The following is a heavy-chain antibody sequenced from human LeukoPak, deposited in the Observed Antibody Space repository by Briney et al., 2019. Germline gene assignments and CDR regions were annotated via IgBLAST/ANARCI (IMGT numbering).Heavy chain of an antibody. CDR3: ARGAGTVTTGAFDY. CDR2: INHSGST. D-gene: IGHD4-17*01. Sequence: ETLSLTCAVYGGSFSGYYWSWIRQPPGKGLEWIGEINHSGSTNYNPSLKSRVTISVDTSKNQFSLKLSSVTAADTAVYYCARGAGTVTTGAFDYWGQGTLVTVSS. J-gene: IGHJ4*02. CDR1: GGSFSGYY. V-gene: IGHV4-34*01.